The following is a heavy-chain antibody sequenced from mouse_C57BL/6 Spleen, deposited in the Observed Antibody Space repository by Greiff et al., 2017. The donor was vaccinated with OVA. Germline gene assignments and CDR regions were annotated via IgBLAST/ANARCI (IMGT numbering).Heavy chain of an antibody. D-gene: IGHD4-1*01. CDR2: INPNNGGT. Sequence: VQLQQSGPELVKPGASVKISCKASGYTFTDYYMNWVKQSHGKSLEWIGDINPNNGGTSYNQKFKGKATLTVDKSSSTAYRELRSLTSEDSAVYYCARRTNWDYYAMDYWGQGTSVTVSS. J-gene: IGHJ4*01. V-gene: IGHV1-26*01. CDR1: GYTFTDYY. CDR3: ARRTNWDYYAMDY.